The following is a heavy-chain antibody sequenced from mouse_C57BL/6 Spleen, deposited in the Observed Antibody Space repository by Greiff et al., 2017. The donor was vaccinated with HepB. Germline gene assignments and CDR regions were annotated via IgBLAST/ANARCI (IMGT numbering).Heavy chain of an antibody. V-gene: IGHV5-4*03. CDR3: ARRYYYGSSYGYFDV. D-gene: IGHD1-1*01. CDR2: ISDGGSYT. CDR1: GFTFSSYA. Sequence: EVNVVESGGGLVKPGGSLKLSCAASGFTFSSYAMSWVRQTPEKRLEWVATISDGGSYTYYPDNVKGRFTISRDNAKNNLYLQMSHLKSEDTAMYYCARRYYYGSSYGYFDVWGTGTTVTVSS. J-gene: IGHJ1*03.